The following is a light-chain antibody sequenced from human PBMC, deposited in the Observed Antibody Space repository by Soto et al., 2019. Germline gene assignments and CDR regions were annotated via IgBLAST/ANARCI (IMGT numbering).Light chain of an antibody. Sequence: IQLTQSPSSLSASVGDRVTITCRASQAISDSLVWYQQNPGQAPKLLIYAASTLQSGVPSRVSGSGSGTDFTLTISSLHPADFATYYCQQFKSYPYTFGQGEKLDI. CDR3: QQFKSYPYT. V-gene: IGKV1-9*01. CDR2: AAS. J-gene: IGKJ2*01. CDR1: QAISDS.